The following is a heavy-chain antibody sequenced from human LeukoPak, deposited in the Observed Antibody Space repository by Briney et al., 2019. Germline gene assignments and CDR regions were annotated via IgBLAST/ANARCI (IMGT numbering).Heavy chain of an antibody. D-gene: IGHD1-26*01. Sequence: TSETLSLTCTVSGGSISSGGSYWSWIRQHPGKGLEWIGCIYYGGTTYYNPSLRSRVAMSVDTSKNQFSLKLNSVTAADTAVYYCARRATTYYFDYWGQGTLVTVSS. CDR1: GGSISSGGSY. CDR2: IYYGGTT. J-gene: IGHJ4*02. CDR3: ARRATTYYFDY. V-gene: IGHV4-31*03.